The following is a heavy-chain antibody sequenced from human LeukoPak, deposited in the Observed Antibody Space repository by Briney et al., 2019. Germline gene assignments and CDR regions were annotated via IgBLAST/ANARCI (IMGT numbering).Heavy chain of an antibody. CDR3: ARERSGRFDY. J-gene: IGHJ4*02. V-gene: IGHV4-31*03. Sequence: PSETLSFTCTVSGGSISSGGYYWSWIRQHPGKGLEWIGYIYYSGSTYYNPSLKSRVTISVDTSKNQFSLKLSSVTAADTAVYYCARERSGRFDYWGQGTLVTVSS. CDR1: GGSISSGGYY. CDR2: IYYSGST. D-gene: IGHD6-19*01.